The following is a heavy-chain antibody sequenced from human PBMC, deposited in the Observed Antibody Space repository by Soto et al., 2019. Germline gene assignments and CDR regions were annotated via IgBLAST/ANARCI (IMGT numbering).Heavy chain of an antibody. CDR1: GGSVTNSSYY. D-gene: IGHD4-17*01. CDR2: VYYRGRS. J-gene: IGHJ4*02. V-gene: IGHV4-39*01. CDR3: VSQRTTVPTQAYFDY. Sequence: SETLSLTCTVSGGSVTNSSYYWGWTRQSPGKGLEWIGSVYYRGRSYSKSSVKSRVTISVDTSKNRFSLSLNSVTASDTAVYFCVSQRTTVPTQAYFDYWGPGALVTVSS.